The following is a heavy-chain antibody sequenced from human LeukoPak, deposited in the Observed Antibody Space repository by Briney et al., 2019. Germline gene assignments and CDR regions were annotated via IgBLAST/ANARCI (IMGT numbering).Heavy chain of an antibody. J-gene: IGHJ4*02. CDR1: GFTFSSYA. CDR3: ARDAAYGYDRFDS. D-gene: IGHD5-18*01. V-gene: IGHV3-23*01. CDR2: ISGSGGST. Sequence: GGSLRLSCAASGFTFSSYAMTWVRQAPGKGLEWVSDISGSGGSTYYADSVKGRFTISRDNAKNSLSLQMNSLRAEDTAVYYCARDAAYGYDRFDSWGQGTQVTVSS.